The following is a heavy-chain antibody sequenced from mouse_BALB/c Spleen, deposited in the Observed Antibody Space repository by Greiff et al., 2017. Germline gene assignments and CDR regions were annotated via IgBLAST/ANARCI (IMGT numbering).Heavy chain of an antibody. CDR3: TGHVNYGSSYTGFAY. CDR1: GFTFSSYG. V-gene: IGHV5-6*01. CDR2: ISSGGSYT. J-gene: IGHJ3*01. D-gene: IGHD1-1*01. Sequence: EVHLVESGGDLVKPGGSLKLSCAASGFTFSSYGMSWVRQTPDKRLGWVATISSGGSYTYYPDSVKGRFTISRDNAKNTLYLQMSSLKSEDTAMCYSTGHVNYGSSYTGFAYWGQGTLVTVSA.